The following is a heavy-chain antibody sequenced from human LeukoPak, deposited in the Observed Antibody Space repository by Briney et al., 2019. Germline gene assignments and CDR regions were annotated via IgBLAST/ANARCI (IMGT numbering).Heavy chain of an antibody. V-gene: IGHV1-2*06. CDR3: AGRPDSSGYYRGFDY. D-gene: IGHD3-22*01. CDR1: GYTFTGYY. Sequence: ASVKVSCKASGYTFTGYYMHWVRQAPGQGLEWMGRINPNSGGTNYAQKFQGGVTMTRDTSISTAYMELSRLRSDDTAVYYCAGRPDSSGYYRGFDYWGQGTLVTVSS. CDR2: INPNSGGT. J-gene: IGHJ4*02.